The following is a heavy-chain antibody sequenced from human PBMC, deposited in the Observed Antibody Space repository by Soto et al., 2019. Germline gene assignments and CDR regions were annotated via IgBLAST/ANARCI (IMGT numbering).Heavy chain of an antibody. CDR1: GFTLSMSA. J-gene: IGHJ3*01. D-gene: IGHD3-16*02. V-gene: IGHV3-23*01. CDR3: AKDRGIIVKAGDAFDV. Sequence: PGGSLRLSCASSGFTLSMSAVNWVRQAPGKGLEWVSYISDSGDRTYYADSVKGRFTISRDRSKNTVSLQMDSLSAEDTAVYYCAKDRGIIVKAGDAFDVWGQGTKVTVSS. CDR2: ISDSGDRT.